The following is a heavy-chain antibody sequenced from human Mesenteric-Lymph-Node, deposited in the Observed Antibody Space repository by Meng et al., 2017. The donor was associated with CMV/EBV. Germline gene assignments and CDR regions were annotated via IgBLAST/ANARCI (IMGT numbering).Heavy chain of an antibody. D-gene: IGHD6-6*01. CDR2: ISHSGST. CDR3: AREAMSSSSPLGYFDY. V-gene: IGHV4-34*01. J-gene: IGHJ4*02. CDR1: GGSFSGYY. Sequence: SETLSLTCAVYGGSFSGYYWSWIRQPPGKGLEWIGEISHSGSTNYNPSLKSRVTISVDTSKNQFSLKLSSVTAADTAVYYCAREAMSSSSPLGYFDYWGQGTLVTVSS.